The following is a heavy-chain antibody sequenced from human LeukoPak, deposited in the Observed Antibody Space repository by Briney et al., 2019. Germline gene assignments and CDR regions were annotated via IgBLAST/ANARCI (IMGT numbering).Heavy chain of an antibody. V-gene: IGHV4-38-2*02. Sequence: PSETLSLTCSVSGYSISNGYYWGWIRQPPGKGLEWIGSLYYNGRTFYNPSLKSRVSLSVDTSNNQFSLKLTSVTAADAAVYYCARDIGWTKGPFDYWGQGTLVTVSS. CDR3: ARDIGWTKGPFDY. CDR2: LYYNGRT. J-gene: IGHJ4*02. D-gene: IGHD2-15*01. CDR1: GYSISNGYY.